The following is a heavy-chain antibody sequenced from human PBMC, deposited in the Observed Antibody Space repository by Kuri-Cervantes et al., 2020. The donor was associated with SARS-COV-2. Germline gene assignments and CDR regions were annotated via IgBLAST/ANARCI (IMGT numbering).Heavy chain of an antibody. CDR2: ISADNGGT. J-gene: IGHJ3*02. D-gene: IGHD6-19*01. Sequence: ASVKVSCKASGYSFSTYAISWMRQAPGQGLEWMGWISADNGGTNYAQKLQGRVTLTTDTSTNTAYMELRSLRSDDTAVYYCARDSPGYSSGWYDLGAFDIWGQGTMVTVSS. CDR3: ARDSPGYSSGWYDLGAFDI. V-gene: IGHV1-18*04. CDR1: GYSFSTYA.